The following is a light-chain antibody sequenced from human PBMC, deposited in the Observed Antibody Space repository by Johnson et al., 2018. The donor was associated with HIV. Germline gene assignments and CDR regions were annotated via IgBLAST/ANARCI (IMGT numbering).Light chain of an antibody. CDR2: DNN. CDR1: SSNIGNNY. CDR3: GTWDSSLSAGF. Sequence: QSVLTQSPSVSAAPGQKVTISCSGSSSNIGNNYVSWYQQLPGRAPKLLIYDNNKRPSGIPDRFSGSKSGTSATLGITGLQTGDEAVYYCGTWDSSLSAGFFGSGTKVTVL. J-gene: IGLJ1*01. V-gene: IGLV1-51*01.